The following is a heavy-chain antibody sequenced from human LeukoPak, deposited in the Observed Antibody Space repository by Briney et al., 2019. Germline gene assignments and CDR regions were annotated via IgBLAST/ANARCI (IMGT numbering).Heavy chain of an antibody. CDR1: GGSFSTNA. Sequence: GASVKVSCKASGGSFSTNAISWVRQDPGQGLEWMGALIPVFDTGTYSQKFQDRLTITADQSTSTVYMELRSLTSEDTAVYYCTRDLGYGNGGNYWGQGTLVTVSS. J-gene: IGHJ4*02. CDR3: TRDLGYGNGGNY. CDR2: LIPVFDTG. V-gene: IGHV1-69*13. D-gene: IGHD5-18*01.